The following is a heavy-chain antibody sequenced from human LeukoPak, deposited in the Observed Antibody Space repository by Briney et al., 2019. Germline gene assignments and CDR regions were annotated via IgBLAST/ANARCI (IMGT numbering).Heavy chain of an antibody. V-gene: IGHV3-53*01. Sequence: SGGSLRLSCAASGFTVSSNYMSWVRQAPGKGLEWVSVIYSGGSTYYADSVKGRFTISGDNSKNTLYLQMNSLRAEDTAVYYCARDLVTMVRGVTSYYYYYYGMDVWGQGTTVTVSS. CDR3: ARDLVTMVRGVTSYYYYYYGMDV. J-gene: IGHJ6*02. CDR2: IYSGGST. CDR1: GFTVSSNY. D-gene: IGHD3-10*01.